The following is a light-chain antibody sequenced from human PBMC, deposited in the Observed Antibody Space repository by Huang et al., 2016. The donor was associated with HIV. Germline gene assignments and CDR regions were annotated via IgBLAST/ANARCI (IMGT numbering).Light chain of an antibody. Sequence: EIVLTQSPATVSLSPGERATLSCRASQSVSTYLAWYQQKPGQFPRLLIYAASVRATGVPARFRVSGDGTDFTLTISSLEPEDFAVYYCQQRDNWPPRGTFGPGTKVDIK. CDR1: QSVSTY. CDR3: QQRDNWPPRGT. J-gene: IGKJ3*01. CDR2: AAS. V-gene: IGKV3-11*01.